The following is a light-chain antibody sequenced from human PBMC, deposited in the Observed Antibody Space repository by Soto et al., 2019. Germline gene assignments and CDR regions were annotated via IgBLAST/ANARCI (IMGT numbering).Light chain of an antibody. CDR3: QTWGTGIRV. CDR2: VDSDGSH. CDR1: SGHSNYA. V-gene: IGLV4-69*01. J-gene: IGLJ3*02. Sequence: QLVVTQSPSASASLGASVKLTYTLSSGHSNYAIAWHQQQPETGPRYLMKVDSDGSHTKGDGIPDRFSGSSSGAERYLTISSLQSEDEADYYCQTWGTGIRVFGGGTKLTVL.